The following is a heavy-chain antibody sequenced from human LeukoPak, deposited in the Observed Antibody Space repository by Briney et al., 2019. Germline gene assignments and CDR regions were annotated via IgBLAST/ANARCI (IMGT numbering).Heavy chain of an antibody. J-gene: IGHJ4*02. Sequence: SETLSLTCTVSGGSISSSSYYWGWNRPPPGKGLEWIGSIYYSGSNYYNPSLKSPVTIAVDTSKNQFSLKLSSMTASDSAVDYCAREATYYFDSRGYPEAFAYWGQGSLVTVSS. CDR2: IYYSGSN. V-gene: IGHV4-39*07. CDR1: GGSISSSSYY. CDR3: AREATYYFDSRGYPEAFAY. D-gene: IGHD3-22*01.